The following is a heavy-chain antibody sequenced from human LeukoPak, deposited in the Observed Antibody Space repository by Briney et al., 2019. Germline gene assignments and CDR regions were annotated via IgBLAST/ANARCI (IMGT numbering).Heavy chain of an antibody. CDR2: ISYIGST. Sequence: SETLSLTCAVSGDSFSSHYWTWIRKPPGQGLEWIGYISYIGSTNYNPYLTSRVTISIDTSKNQFSLKLSSVTAADTAVYYCARDLVTVTKGFDIWGQGKMVSVSS. CDR1: GDSFSSHY. CDR3: ARDLVTVTKGFDI. J-gene: IGHJ3*02. V-gene: IGHV4-59*11. D-gene: IGHD4-17*01.